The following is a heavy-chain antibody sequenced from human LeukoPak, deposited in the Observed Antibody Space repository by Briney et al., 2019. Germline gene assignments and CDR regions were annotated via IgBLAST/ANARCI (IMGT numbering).Heavy chain of an antibody. CDR2: ISYDGSNK. CDR3: AKDISSGWYDTHTTFDY. V-gene: IGHV3-30*18. D-gene: IGHD6-19*01. Sequence: GGSLRLPCAASGFTFSSYGMHWVRQAPGKGLEWVAVISYDGSNKYYADSVKGRFTISRDNSKNTLYLQMNSLRAEDTAVYYCAKDISSGWYDTHTTFDYWGQGTLVTVSS. CDR1: GFTFSSYG. J-gene: IGHJ4*02.